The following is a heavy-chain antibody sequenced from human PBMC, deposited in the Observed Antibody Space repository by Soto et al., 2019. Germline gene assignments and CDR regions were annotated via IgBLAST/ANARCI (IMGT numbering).Heavy chain of an antibody. D-gene: IGHD4-17*01. V-gene: IGHV4-59*01. CDR3: TRDTYGGGI. CDR1: GGSISGYY. Sequence: QVRLQESGPGLVKPSETLSLTCTVSGGSISGYYWSWIRQPPGKGLEWIAYIYYTGNTNYNPSLDSRVTISVGTSRNQFSLKLSAVTAADTAVYYCTRDTYGGGIWGRGTMVAVFS. CDR2: IYYTGNT. J-gene: IGHJ3*02.